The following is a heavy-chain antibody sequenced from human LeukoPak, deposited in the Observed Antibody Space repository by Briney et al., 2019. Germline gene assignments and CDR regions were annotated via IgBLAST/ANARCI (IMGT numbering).Heavy chain of an antibody. CDR1: GFTFSSYG. CDR2: ISYDGSNK. Sequence: GRSLRLSCAASGFTFSSYGMHWVRQAPGKGLEWVAVISYDGSNKYYADSVKGRFTISRDNSKNTLYLQMNSLRAEDTAVYYCANLQAPNYWGQGTLVTVYS. V-gene: IGHV3-30*18. CDR3: ANLQAPNY. J-gene: IGHJ4*02.